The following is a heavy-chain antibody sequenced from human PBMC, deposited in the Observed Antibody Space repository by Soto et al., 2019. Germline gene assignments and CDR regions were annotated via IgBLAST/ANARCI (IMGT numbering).Heavy chain of an antibody. CDR3: ARIVGARLIDY. J-gene: IGHJ4*02. CDR1: GFTFNDYY. D-gene: IGHD1-26*01. V-gene: IGHV3-11*05. CDR2: ISTTGSYT. Sequence: QVQLVESGGGLVKPGGSLRLSCAASGFTFNDYYMTWFRQAPGKGLEWLSCISTTGSYTNYADSVKGRFTISRDNAENSLYLQMDSLRAEDTAVYYCARIVGARLIDYWGQGTLVTVSS.